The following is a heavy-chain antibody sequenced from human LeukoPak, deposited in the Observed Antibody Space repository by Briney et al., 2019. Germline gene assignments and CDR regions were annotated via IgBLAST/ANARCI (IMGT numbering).Heavy chain of an antibody. CDR2: IYSSGIT. J-gene: IGHJ4*02. Sequence: PSETLSLTCTVYGGSFSGYYWSWLRRPAGKGLEWIGLIYSSGITYSNPSLKSRVTISVDTSKNQFSLKLTSVTATDTAVYYCARTLKYGDGSYFDYWGQGTLVTVSS. CDR1: GGSFSGYY. D-gene: IGHD4-17*01. CDR3: ARTLKYGDGSYFDY. V-gene: IGHV4-4*07.